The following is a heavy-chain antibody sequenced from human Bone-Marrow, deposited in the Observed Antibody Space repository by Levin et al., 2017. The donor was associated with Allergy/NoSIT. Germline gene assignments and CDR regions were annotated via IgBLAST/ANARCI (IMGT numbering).Heavy chain of an antibody. CDR3: SRDHFRPGDYFDY. D-gene: IGHD3-3*02. J-gene: IGHJ4*02. CDR1: GFTFGDYA. V-gene: IGHV3-49*03. CDR2: IRSKAYGGTA. Sequence: GGSLRLSCTASGFTFGDYAMSWFRQAPGKGLEYVGFIRSKAYGGTAEYAASVKGRFTMSRDDSKSIAYLQMNSLKTEDTAVYYCSRDHFRPGDYFDYWGQGTLVTVSS.